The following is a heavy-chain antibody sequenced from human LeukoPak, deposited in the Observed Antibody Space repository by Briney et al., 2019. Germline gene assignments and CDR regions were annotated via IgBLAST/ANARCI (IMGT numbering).Heavy chain of an antibody. CDR1: GFTFSSYS. CDR2: ISSSSSYI. D-gene: IGHD6-6*01. V-gene: IGHV3-21*01. Sequence: GGSLRLSCAASGFTFSSYSMNWVRQAPGKGLKWVSSISSSSSYIYYADSVKGRFTISRDNAKNSLYLQMNSLRAEDTAVYYCASLSSIAAPFDYWGQGTLVTVSS. CDR3: ASLSSIAAPFDY. J-gene: IGHJ4*02.